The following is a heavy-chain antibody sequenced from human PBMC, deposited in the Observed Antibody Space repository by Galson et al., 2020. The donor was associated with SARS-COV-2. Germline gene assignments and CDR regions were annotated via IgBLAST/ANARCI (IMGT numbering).Heavy chain of an antibody. CDR2: ISAYNGNT. V-gene: IGHV1-18*01. CDR3: ARDKRLLPRFQARYYGMDV. J-gene: IGHJ6*02. Sequence: ASVKVSCKASGYTFTSYGISWVRQAPGQGLEWMGWISAYNGNTNYAQKLQGRVTMTTDTSTSTAYMELRSLRSDDTAVYYCARDKRLLPRFQARYYGMDVWGQGTTVTVSS. CDR1: GYTFTSYG. D-gene: IGHD2-15*01.